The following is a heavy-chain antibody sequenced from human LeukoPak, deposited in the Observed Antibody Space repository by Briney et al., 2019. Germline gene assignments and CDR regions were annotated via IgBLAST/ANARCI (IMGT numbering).Heavy chain of an antibody. J-gene: IGHJ6*03. CDR3: ARDRLGEPKERYMDV. Sequence: SETLSLTCTVSGGSISTSNYYWGWIRQPPGKGLEWIGNIFYSGSTYYSPSLKSRVTISLDTSRNQFSLKLSSVTAADTAVYYCARDRLGEPKERYMDVWGKGTTVTISS. D-gene: IGHD3-16*01. CDR1: GGSISTSNYY. CDR2: IFYSGST. V-gene: IGHV4-39*07.